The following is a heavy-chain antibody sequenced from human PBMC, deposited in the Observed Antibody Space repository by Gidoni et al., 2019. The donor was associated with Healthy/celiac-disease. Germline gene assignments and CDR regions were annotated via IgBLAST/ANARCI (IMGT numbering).Heavy chain of an antibody. J-gene: IGHJ5*02. CDR2: IIPIFGTA. CDR1: GGTFSSYA. D-gene: IGHD3-22*01. CDR3: ARIREYDSSGYYYRFDP. Sequence: QVQLVQSGAEVKKPGSSVKVSCKASGGTFSSYAISWVRQAPGQGLEWMGGIIPIFGTANYAQKFQGRVTITADESTSTAYMELSSLRSEDTAVYYCARIREYDSSGYYYRFDPWGQGTLVTVSS. V-gene: IGHV1-69*01.